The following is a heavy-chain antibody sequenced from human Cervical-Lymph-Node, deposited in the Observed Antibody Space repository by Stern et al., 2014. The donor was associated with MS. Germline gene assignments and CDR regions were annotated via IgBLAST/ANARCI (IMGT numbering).Heavy chain of an antibody. CDR1: GDTLSRYA. CDR3: ASSYSGWDNPYHFYGMDV. CDR2: IIPISRKE. D-gene: IGHD6-19*01. Sequence: VQLVESWAEVKKPGSSGKVSCKASGDTLSRYAISWVRQAPGPGFQWMGGIIPISRKENYAQKLQSRVKLIADESTSTAYMELSSLRSEDAAVYYCASSYSGWDNPYHFYGMDVWGQGTTVTVSS. V-gene: IGHV1-69*01. J-gene: IGHJ6*02.